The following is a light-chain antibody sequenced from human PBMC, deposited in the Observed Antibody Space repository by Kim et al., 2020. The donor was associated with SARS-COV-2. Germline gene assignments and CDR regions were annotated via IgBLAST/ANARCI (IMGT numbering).Light chain of an antibody. CDR1: SSYLGDYNY. J-gene: IGLJ3*02. V-gene: IGLV2-14*01. CDR3: SSYTTTSTWV. CDR2: DFS. Sequence: QSVLTQPASVSGSPGQSITISCTGTSSYLGDYNYVSWYQQRPGKAPKVIIYDFSKRPTGVSDRFSGSKSGNTASLTISGLQAEDEADYYCSSYTTTSTWVFGGGTKLTVL.